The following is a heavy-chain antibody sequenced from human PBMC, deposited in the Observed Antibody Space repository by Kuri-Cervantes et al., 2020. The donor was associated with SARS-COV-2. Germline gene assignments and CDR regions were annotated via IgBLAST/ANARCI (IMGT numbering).Heavy chain of an antibody. Sequence: SETLSLTCTVSGGSISSGDYYWSWIRQPPGKGLEWIGEINHSGSTNYNPSLKSRVTISVDTSKNQFSLKLSSVTAADTAVYYCARVSRGYDFWSGYHHWYFDLWGRGTLVTVSS. CDR3: ARVSRGYDFWSGYHHWYFDL. CDR1: GGSISSGDYY. CDR2: INHSGST. J-gene: IGHJ2*01. D-gene: IGHD3-3*01. V-gene: IGHV4-39*07.